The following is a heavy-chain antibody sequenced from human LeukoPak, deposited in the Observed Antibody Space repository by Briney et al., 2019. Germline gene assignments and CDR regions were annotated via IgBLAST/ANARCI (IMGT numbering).Heavy chain of an antibody. CDR2: IYYSGST. D-gene: IGHD3-10*01. CDR1: GGSISSYY. Sequence: SETLSLTCTVSGGSISSYYWSWIRQPPGKGLEWIGYIYYSGSTNYNPSLKSRVTISVDTSKNQFSLKLSSVTAADTAVYYCAREIFDYYGSGSYQRDWGQGTLVTVSS. V-gene: IGHV4-59*12. CDR3: AREIFDYYGSGSYQRD. J-gene: IGHJ4*02.